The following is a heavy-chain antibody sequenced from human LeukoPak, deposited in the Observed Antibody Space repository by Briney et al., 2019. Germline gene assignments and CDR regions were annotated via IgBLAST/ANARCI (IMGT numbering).Heavy chain of an antibody. CDR3: ARGGSGWYLTKDY. V-gene: IGHV3-7*01. J-gene: IGHJ4*02. CDR1: GFTVSNNY. D-gene: IGHD6-19*01. CDR2: IKQDGSEK. Sequence: GGSLRLSCAASGFTVSNNYMSWVRQAPGKGLAWVANIKQDGSEKYYVDSVKGRFTISRDNAKNSVYLQMNSLRAEDTAVYYCARGGSGWYLTKDYWGQGTLVTVSS.